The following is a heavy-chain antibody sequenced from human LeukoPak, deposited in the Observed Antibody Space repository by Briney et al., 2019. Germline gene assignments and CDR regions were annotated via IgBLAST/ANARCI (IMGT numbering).Heavy chain of an antibody. CDR1: GYTFTSYG. CDR3: ARDRAGVYYYGSGGYYRPTFDY. D-gene: IGHD3-10*01. V-gene: IGHV1-18*01. CDR2: ISAYNGNT. Sequence: ASVKVSCKASGYTFTSYGISWVRQAPGQGLEWMGWISAYNGNTNYAQKLQGRVTMTTDTSTSTAYMELRSLRSDDTAVYYCARDRAGVYYYGSGGYYRPTFDYWGQGTLVTVSS. J-gene: IGHJ4*02.